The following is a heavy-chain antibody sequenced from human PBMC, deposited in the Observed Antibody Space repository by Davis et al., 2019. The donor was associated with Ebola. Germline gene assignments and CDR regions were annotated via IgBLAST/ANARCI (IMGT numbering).Heavy chain of an antibody. CDR1: GFTFSSYA. CDR2: ISYDGSNK. D-gene: IGHD3-3*01. CDR3: ARDYDFWSGYQQRSYMDV. J-gene: IGHJ6*03. V-gene: IGHV3-30-3*01. Sequence: PGGSLRLSCAASGFTFSSYAMHWVRQAPGKGLEWVAVISYDGSNKYYADSVKGRFTISRDNSKNTLYLQMNSLRAEDTAVYYCARDYDFWSGYQQRSYMDVWGKGTTVTVSS.